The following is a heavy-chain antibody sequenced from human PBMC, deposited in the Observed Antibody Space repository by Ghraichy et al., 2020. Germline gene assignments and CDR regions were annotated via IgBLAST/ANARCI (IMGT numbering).Heavy chain of an antibody. J-gene: IGHJ3*02. Sequence: GGSLRLSCAASGFTFSYFGMHWVRRAPGKGLEWVALISFDGISKYYADSVKGRFTISRDNSKNTLYLQMSSLRPEDTAVYYCAKRDSTSSHAFDIWGQGTMVTVSS. V-gene: IGHV3-30*18. CDR1: GFTFSYFG. CDR3: AKRDSTSSHAFDI. D-gene: IGHD2-21*02. CDR2: ISFDGISK.